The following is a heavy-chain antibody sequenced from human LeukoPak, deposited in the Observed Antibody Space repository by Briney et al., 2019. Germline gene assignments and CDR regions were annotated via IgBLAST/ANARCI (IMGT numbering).Heavy chain of an antibody. J-gene: IGHJ6*03. CDR2: INPNSGGT. CDR3: ARGGYDILTGYVYYYYMDV. V-gene: IGHV1-2*02. Sequence: ASVKVSCKASGYTFTGYYMHWVRQAPGQGLEWMGWINPNSGGTNYAQKFQGRVTVTRDTSISTAYMELSRLRSDDTAVYYCARGGYDILTGYVYYYYMDVWGKGTTVTVSS. CDR1: GYTFTGYY. D-gene: IGHD3-9*01.